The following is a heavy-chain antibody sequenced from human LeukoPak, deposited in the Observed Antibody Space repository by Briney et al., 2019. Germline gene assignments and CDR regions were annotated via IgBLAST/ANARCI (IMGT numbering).Heavy chain of an antibody. J-gene: IGHJ4*02. D-gene: IGHD1-26*01. CDR1: GYTFTSYY. V-gene: IGHV1-46*03. CDR3: ARVSEWGDFDY. Sequence: GASVKVSCKASGYTFTSYYMHWVRQAPGQGLEWMGIINPSGGSTSYAQKFQGRVTMTRVTSTSTVYMELSSLRSEDTAVYYCARVSEWGDFDYWGQGTLVTVSS. CDR2: INPSGGST.